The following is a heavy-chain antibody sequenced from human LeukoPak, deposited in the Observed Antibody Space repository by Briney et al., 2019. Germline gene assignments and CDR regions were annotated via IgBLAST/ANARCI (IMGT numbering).Heavy chain of an antibody. V-gene: IGHV1-8*03. Sequence: ASVKVSCKASGYTFTSYDINWVRQATGQGLEWMGWMNPNSGNTGYAQKFQGRVTITRNTSISTAYMELSSLRSEDTAVYYCARGRSPRRGSGNALYYYYMDVWGKGTTVTVPS. D-gene: IGHD3-10*01. CDR3: ARGRSPRRGSGNALYYYYMDV. CDR1: GYTFTSYD. CDR2: MNPNSGNT. J-gene: IGHJ6*03.